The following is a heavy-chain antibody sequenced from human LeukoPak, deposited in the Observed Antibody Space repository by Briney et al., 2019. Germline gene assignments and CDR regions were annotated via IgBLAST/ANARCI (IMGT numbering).Heavy chain of an antibody. V-gene: IGHV3-48*01. CDR3: AKDASGPRWYGSGTYRYYYYYIDV. D-gene: IGHD3-10*01. CDR1: GLTLSGYG. Sequence: PGGSLRLSCVASGLTLSGYGMDWVRQAPGKGLEWLSYISTTMTTIYYADSVKGRFTISRDNSKNTLYLQMNSLRAEDTAVYYCAKDASGPRWYGSGTYRYYYYYIDVWGKGTTVTISS. CDR2: ISTTMTTI. J-gene: IGHJ6*03.